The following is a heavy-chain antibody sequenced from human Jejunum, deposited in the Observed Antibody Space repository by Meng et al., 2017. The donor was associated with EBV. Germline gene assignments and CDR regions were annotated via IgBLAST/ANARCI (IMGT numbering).Heavy chain of an antibody. CDR1: GFTFSSYG. V-gene: IGHV3-30*18. CDR2: ISYDGTIK. CDR3: AKETIAGGGPNYFDY. J-gene: IGHJ4*02. Sequence: QVRLVESGGVVVQPGRSLRLSCAASGFTFSSYGMHWVRQAPGKGPEWVAVISYDGTIKHYADSVKGRFTLSRDNSRNMLYLEINSLRPEDTALYYCAKETIAGGGPNYFDYWGQGTLVTVSS. D-gene: IGHD6-19*01.